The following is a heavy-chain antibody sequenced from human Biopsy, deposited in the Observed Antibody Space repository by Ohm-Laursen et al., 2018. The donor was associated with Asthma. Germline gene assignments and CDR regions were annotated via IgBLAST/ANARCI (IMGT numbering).Heavy chain of an antibody. CDR3: ARRWRSYDSSNYYLDQ. J-gene: IGHJ4*02. CDR1: GGSISVSNW. D-gene: IGHD3-22*01. Sequence: PPVTLSLTCDVSGGSISVSNWWRWVRQPPGRGLEWIGQIYHLGNANYNPSLKSRVTMSVDKSKNQFSLKLTSVTAADTAVYFCARRWRSYDSSNYYLDQWGQGTLVTVSS. CDR2: IYHLGNA. V-gene: IGHV4-4*01.